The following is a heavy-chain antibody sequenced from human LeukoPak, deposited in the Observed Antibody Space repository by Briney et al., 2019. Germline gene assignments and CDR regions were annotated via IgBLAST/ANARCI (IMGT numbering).Heavy chain of an antibody. J-gene: IGHJ4*02. CDR2: IYSGGST. Sequence: PGGSLRLSCAASGFTVSSNYMSWVRQAPGKGLEWVSVIYSGGSTYYADSVKGRFTISRDNSKNTLYLQMNSLRAEDTAVYYCARVTYYDGSGYDAGFDYWGQGTLVTVSS. CDR3: ARVTYYDGSGYDAGFDY. V-gene: IGHV3-66*01. D-gene: IGHD3-22*01. CDR1: GFTVSSNY.